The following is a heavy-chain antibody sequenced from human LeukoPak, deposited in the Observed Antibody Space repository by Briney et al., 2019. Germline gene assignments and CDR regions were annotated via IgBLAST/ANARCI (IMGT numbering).Heavy chain of an antibody. J-gene: IGHJ4*02. Sequence: ASVKVSCTASGNTFTGYYIQWVRQAPGQGLEWMGWINPNSGGTNYAQKFQGRVTMTRETSITTAYMELSRLRSDDTAVYFCARVPLDYYDSRGRDSWGQGTLVTVSS. CDR1: GNTFTGYY. V-gene: IGHV1-2*02. D-gene: IGHD3-22*01. CDR2: INPNSGGT. CDR3: ARVPLDYYDSRGRDS.